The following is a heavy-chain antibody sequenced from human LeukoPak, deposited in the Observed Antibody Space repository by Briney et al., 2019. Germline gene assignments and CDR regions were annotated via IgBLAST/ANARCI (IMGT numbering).Heavy chain of an antibody. D-gene: IGHD6-13*01. CDR3: ARDGSFGVYSSRWGLFDY. V-gene: IGHV1-46*01. Sequence: ASVNVACKASGYTCTSYYMHWVRQAPGQWLERMGIINPSGCSTSYAQKFQGRVTMTRDMSKSKVYMELTSLRSEDTAVYYCARDGSFGVYSSRWGLFDYWGQGTLVTVSS. CDR1: GYTCTSYY. J-gene: IGHJ4*02. CDR2: INPSGCST.